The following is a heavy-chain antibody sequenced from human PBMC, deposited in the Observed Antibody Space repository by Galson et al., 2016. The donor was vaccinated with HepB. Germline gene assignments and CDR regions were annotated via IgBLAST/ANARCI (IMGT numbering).Heavy chain of an antibody. CDR2: INSDNDNT. D-gene: IGHD3-22*01. V-gene: IGHV1-18*04. J-gene: IGHJ4*02. CDR1: GYTFTTYG. CDR3: ARDWGDAKVIADF. Sequence: SVKVSCKASGYTFTTYGISWLRQGPGQGLEWMGWINSDNDNTNYAKKFQGRMTMTTDTSTSTAYMELRSLTSDDTAIYYCARDWGDAKVIADFWGQGTLVTVSS.